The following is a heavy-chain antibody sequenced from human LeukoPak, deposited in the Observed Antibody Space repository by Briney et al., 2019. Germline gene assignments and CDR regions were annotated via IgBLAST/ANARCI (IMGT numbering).Heavy chain of an antibody. V-gene: IGHV3-11*03. D-gene: IGHD4-17*01. CDR2: ISSSSSYI. J-gene: IGHJ4*02. Sequence: GGSLRLSCAASGFTFSDYYMSWIRQAPGKGLEWVSSISSSSSYIYYADSVKGRFTISRDNAKNSLYLQMNSLRAEDTAVYYCATGYADYGGAADYWGQGTLVTVSS. CDR1: GFTFSDYY. CDR3: ATGYADYGGAADY.